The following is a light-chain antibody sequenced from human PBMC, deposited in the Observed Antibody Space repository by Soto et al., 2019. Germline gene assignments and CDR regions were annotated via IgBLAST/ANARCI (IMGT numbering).Light chain of an antibody. CDR1: QSVSSSY. V-gene: IGKV3-20*01. CDR3: QHYGSSPLT. Sequence: DIVLTQSPGTLSLSPGERATLSCRASQSVSSSYLAWYQQKPGQAPRLLIYGASIRATGIPDRFSGSGSGTDFPLTIRRLEPEDFAVYYCQHYGSSPLTFGGGTKVEIK. CDR2: GAS. J-gene: IGKJ4*01.